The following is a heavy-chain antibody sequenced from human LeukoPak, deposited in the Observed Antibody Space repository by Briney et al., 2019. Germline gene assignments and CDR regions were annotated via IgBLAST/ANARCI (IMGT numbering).Heavy chain of an antibody. V-gene: IGHV4-4*07. D-gene: IGHD3-10*01. J-gene: IGHJ5*02. CDR2: IYTSGST. Sequence: SETLSLTCTVSGGSISSYYWSWIRQPPGQGLEWIGRIYTSGSTNYNPSLKSRVTMSVDTSKNQFSLKLSSVTAADTAVYYCARDLMVRGVMDRHNWFDPWGQGTLVTVSS. CDR3: ARDLMVRGVMDRHNWFDP. CDR1: GGSISSYY.